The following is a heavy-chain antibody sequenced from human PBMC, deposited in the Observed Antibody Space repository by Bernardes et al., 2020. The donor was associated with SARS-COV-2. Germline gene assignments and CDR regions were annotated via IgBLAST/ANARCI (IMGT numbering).Heavy chain of an antibody. Sequence: GGSLRLSCAASGFTFSYYGMHWVRQAPGKGLEWVAFVTYDGSTKYYADSVKGRFTISRDNSKNTLYLQMNSLRAEDTAVYYCAKDFARGCSGSHVFDYWGQGTLVPVSS. D-gene: IGHD1-26*01. V-gene: IGHV3-30*18. CDR3: AKDFARGCSGSHVFDY. J-gene: IGHJ4*02. CDR1: GFTFSYYG. CDR2: VTYDGSTK.